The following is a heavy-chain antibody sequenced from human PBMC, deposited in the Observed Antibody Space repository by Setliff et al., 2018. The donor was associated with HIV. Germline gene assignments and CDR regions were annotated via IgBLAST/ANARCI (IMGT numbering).Heavy chain of an antibody. CDR3: ARSTTGYSSIWYRNGLTYYYYVDV. CDR1: GGSFSGYY. D-gene: IGHD6-13*01. J-gene: IGHJ6*03. Sequence: SETLSLTCAVYGGSFSGYYWSWIRQSPGKGLEWIGEINHSGSTNYNPSLTSRVSMSVDTSKNQFSLKLSSVTAADTAIFYCARSTTGYSSIWYRNGLTYYYYVDVWGKGTKVTVSS. V-gene: IGHV4-34*01. CDR2: INHSGST.